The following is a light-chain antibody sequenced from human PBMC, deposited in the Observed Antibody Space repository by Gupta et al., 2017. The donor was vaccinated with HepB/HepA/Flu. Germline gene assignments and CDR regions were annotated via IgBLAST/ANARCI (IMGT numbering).Light chain of an antibody. CDR2: ENN. J-gene: IGLJ1*01. CDR1: SSNIGSGS. CDR3: GTWAGSVSGLV. Sequence: QSVLTQPPSVSATPGQKVTISCSGSSSNIGSGSVSWYQQVPGTAPKLVIYENNKRPSGIPDRFSGSKSGTSATLGITGLQTGDEADYYCGTWAGSVSGLVFGTGTKVTVL. V-gene: IGLV1-51*01.